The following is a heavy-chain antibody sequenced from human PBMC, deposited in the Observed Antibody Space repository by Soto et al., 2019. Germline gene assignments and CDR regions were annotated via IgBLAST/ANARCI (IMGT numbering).Heavy chain of an antibody. CDR3: ARAQRIQLWASGMDV. J-gene: IGHJ6*02. D-gene: IGHD5-18*01. CDR2: IIPVFGTV. Sequence: QVQLVQSGAEVKKPGSSVKVSCKASGGTLSSYVISWVGQAPGQGLEWMGGIIPVFGTVNYAQKLQGRVTITADESTTTAYMELRSLRSEDAAVYYCARAQRIQLWASGMDVWGQGTTVTVSS. V-gene: IGHV1-69*01. CDR1: GGTLSSYV.